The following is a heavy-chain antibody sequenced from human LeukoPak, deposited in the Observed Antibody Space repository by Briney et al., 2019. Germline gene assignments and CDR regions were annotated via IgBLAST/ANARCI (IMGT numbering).Heavy chain of an antibody. CDR3: ASQKGLDG. V-gene: IGHV3-21*01. CDR1: GFSFSSYT. CDR2: IGYSGSDR. Sequence: GGSLRLSCAASGFSFSSYTMNWVRQPPGKGLEWVSAIGYSGSDRYYADSVKGRFTISRDNAKNSLYLQMNSLRAEDTAVYYCASQKGLDGWGQGTTVTVSS. J-gene: IGHJ6*02.